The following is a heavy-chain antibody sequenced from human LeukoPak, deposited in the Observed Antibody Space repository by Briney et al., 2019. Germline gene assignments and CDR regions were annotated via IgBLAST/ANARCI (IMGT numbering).Heavy chain of an antibody. CDR3: ARFDDILTGYYLYYYYGMDV. CDR1: GYTFTSYD. D-gene: IGHD3-9*01. Sequence: ASVKVSCKASGYTFTSYDINWVRQATGQGLEWMGWMNPNSGNTGYAQKFQGRVTMTRNTSTSTAYMELSSLRSEDTAVCYCARFDDILTGYYLYYYYGMDVWGQGTTVTVSS. V-gene: IGHV1-8*01. CDR2: MNPNSGNT. J-gene: IGHJ6*02.